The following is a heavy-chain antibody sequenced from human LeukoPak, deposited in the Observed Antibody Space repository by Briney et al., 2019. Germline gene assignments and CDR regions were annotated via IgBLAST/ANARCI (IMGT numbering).Heavy chain of an antibody. V-gene: IGHV1-2*02. D-gene: IGHD6-13*01. J-gene: IGHJ3*02. CDR2: INPNSGGT. Sequence: ASVKVSCKASGYTFTGYYMHWVRQAPGQGLEWMGWINPNSGGTNYAQKFQGRVTMTRDTSISTAYMELSRLRSDDTAVYYCARVTGYSSRSSAFDMWGQGTMVTVSS. CDR1: GYTFTGYY. CDR3: ARVTGYSSRSSAFDM.